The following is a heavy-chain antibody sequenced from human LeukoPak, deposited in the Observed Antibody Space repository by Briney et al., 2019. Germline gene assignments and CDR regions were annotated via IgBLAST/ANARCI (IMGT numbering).Heavy chain of an antibody. V-gene: IGHV3-23*01. Sequence: GGSLRLSCAASGFTFSSYGMTWVRQAPGEGLEWVSAISGSGGSTHYADSVKGRFTISRDNSKNTLYLQMNSLRVEDTAVYYCAKARSGSGSYGKYYFDYWGQGTLVTVSS. CDR2: ISGSGGST. CDR1: GFTFSSYG. J-gene: IGHJ4*02. D-gene: IGHD3-10*01. CDR3: AKARSGSGSYGKYYFDY.